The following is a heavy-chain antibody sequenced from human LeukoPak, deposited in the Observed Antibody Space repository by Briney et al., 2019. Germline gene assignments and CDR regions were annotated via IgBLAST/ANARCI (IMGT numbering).Heavy chain of an antibody. CDR2: INQDGRQR. V-gene: IGHV3-7*01. J-gene: IGHJ4*02. CDR1: GFTLSSHW. CDR3: ARGMKSDY. Sequence: GGSLRLSCVVAGFTLSSHWMSWIRQAPGKGLEWVANINQDGRQRNYADSVKGRFTISRDNAKNSLYLEMNSLRVEDTAVYYCARGMKSDYWGQGTLVTVSS.